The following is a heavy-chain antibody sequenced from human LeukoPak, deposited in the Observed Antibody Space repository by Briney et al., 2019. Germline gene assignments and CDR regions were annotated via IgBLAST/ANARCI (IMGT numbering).Heavy chain of an antibody. Sequence: GGSLRLFCAASGFTFSDYYMSWIRQAPGKGLEWVSYISSSGSTIYYADSVKGRFTISRDNAKNSLYLQMNSLRAEDTAVYYCTRIGAYCSSTSCRDGPRGQGTLVTVSS. CDR2: ISSSGSTI. V-gene: IGHV3-11*01. J-gene: IGHJ5*02. CDR3: TRIGAYCSSTSCRDGP. D-gene: IGHD2-2*01. CDR1: GFTFSDYY.